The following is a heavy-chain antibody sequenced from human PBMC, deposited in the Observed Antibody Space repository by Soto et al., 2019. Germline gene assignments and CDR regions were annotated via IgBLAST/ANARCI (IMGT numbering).Heavy chain of an antibody. D-gene: IGHD3-16*01. V-gene: IGHV1-24*01. CDR2: FDPEDGET. CDR1: GYTLTELS. Sequence: ASVKVSCKVSGYTLTELSMHWVRQAPGKGLEWMGGFDPEDGETIYAQEFQGRVTMTEDTSTDTAYMELSSLRSEDTAVYYCATDPKYVGWFDPWGQGTLVTVSS. CDR3: ATDPKYVGWFDP. J-gene: IGHJ5*02.